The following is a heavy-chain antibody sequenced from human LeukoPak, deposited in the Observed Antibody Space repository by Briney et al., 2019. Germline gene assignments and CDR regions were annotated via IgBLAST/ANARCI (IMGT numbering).Heavy chain of an antibody. D-gene: IGHD1-14*01. CDR3: ARAITTSESV. Sequence: GGSLRLSCVASGFTFSTYWMHWVRQAPGKGLVWVARSDSDGSRASCADSVKGRFTISRDNAKNTLYLQMNSLRAEDTAVYYCARAITTSESVWGQGTLVTVSS. CDR1: GFTFSTYW. J-gene: IGHJ4*02. V-gene: IGHV3-74*01. CDR2: SDSDGSRA.